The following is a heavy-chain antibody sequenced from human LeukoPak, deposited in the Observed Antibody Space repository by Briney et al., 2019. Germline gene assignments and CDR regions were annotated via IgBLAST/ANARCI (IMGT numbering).Heavy chain of an antibody. CDR1: GFTFSSYA. Sequence: GGSLRLSCAASGFTFSSYAMSWVRQAPGKGLEWVSAISGSAGSTYYADSVKGRFTISRDNSKNTLYLQMNSLRAEDTAVYYFAKAATTPIHYYYYYYMDVWGKGTTVTVSS. CDR3: AKAATTPIHYYYYYYMDV. V-gene: IGHV3-23*01. CDR2: ISGSAGST. D-gene: IGHD2-15*01. J-gene: IGHJ6*03.